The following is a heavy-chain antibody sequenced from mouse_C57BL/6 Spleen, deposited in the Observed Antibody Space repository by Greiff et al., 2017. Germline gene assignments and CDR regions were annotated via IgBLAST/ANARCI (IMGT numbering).Heavy chain of an antibody. J-gene: IGHJ2*01. V-gene: IGHV1-69*01. Sequence: QVQLQQPGAELVMPGASVKLSCKASGYTFTSYWMHWVKQSPGQGLEWIGEIDPSDSYTNYNQKFKGKSTLTVDKSSSTAYMQLSSLTSEDSAVYYCARKDVYSILGYWGQGTTLTVSS. CDR2: IDPSDSYT. CDR1: GYTFTSYW. CDR3: ARKDVYSILGY. D-gene: IGHD2-1*01.